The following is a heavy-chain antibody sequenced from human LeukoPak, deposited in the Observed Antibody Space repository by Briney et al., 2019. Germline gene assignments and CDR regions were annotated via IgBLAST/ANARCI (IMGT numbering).Heavy chain of an antibody. CDR1: GFTVSNAW. J-gene: IGHJ4*02. CDR2: IKSKTDGGIT. Sequence: PGGSLRLSCAASGFTVSNAWMSWVRQAPGKGLEWVGRIKSKTDGGITDYAAPVKGRFTISRDDSKNTLYLQMNSLKTEDTAVYYCTTDDYYDSSGYYGVYADYWGQGTLVTVSS. D-gene: IGHD3-22*01. CDR3: TTDDYYDSSGYYGVYADY. V-gene: IGHV3-15*01.